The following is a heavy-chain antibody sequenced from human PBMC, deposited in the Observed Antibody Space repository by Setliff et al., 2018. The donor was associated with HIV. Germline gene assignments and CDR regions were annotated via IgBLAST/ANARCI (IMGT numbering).Heavy chain of an antibody. D-gene: IGHD3-22*01. J-gene: IGHJ6*03. CDR3: GRQVPVPGVAVTPIDYYYMDV. Sequence: SETLSLTCTVSGGSISSGSYYWSWIRQPAGKGLEWIGHIYTSGSTYYNPSLKSRVTISVDTSKNQFSLKVSSVTAADTAVYYCGRQVPVPGVAVTPIDYYYMDVWGEGTAVTVSS. V-gene: IGHV4-61*09. CDR2: IYTSGST. CDR1: GGSISSGSYY.